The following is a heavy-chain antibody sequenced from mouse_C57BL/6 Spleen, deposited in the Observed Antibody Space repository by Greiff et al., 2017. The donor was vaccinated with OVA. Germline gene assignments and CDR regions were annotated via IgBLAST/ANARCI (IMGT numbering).Heavy chain of an antibody. CDR1: GFTFSDYG. CDR2: ISSGSSTI. V-gene: IGHV5-17*01. CDR3: ARGASYYYGSSYFDY. J-gene: IGHJ2*01. Sequence: EVHLVESGGGLVKPGGSLKLSCAASGFTFSDYGMHWVRQAPEKGLEWVAYISSGSSTIYYAETVKGRFTISRDNAKNTLFLQMTSLRSEDTAMYYCARGASYYYGSSYFDYWGQGTTLTVSS. D-gene: IGHD1-1*01.